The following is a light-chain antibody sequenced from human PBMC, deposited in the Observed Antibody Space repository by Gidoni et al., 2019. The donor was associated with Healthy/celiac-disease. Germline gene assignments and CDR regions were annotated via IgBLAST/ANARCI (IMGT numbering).Light chain of an antibody. J-gene: IGKJ1*01. CDR3: QQSYSTPWT. CDR1: QSSSSY. Sequence: IHLPQPPSSLSASVADSVTIPFRASQSSSSYSNWYQQEPGKAPKLLIYAASSLQSGVPSRFSGSGSGTDFTLTISSLQPEDFSTYYWQQSYSTPWTFGQGTKVEIK. V-gene: IGKV1-39*01. CDR2: AAS.